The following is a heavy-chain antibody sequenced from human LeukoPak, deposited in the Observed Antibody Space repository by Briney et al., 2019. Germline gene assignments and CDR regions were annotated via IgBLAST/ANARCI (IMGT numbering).Heavy chain of an antibody. J-gene: IGHJ4*02. CDR1: GFTFSSCW. V-gene: IGHV3-7*01. D-gene: IGHD2-15*01. CDR2: IKQDGSEK. Sequence: GGSLRLSCAASGFTFSSCWMSWVRQAPGKGLEWVANIKQDGSEKYYVDSVKGRFTISRDNAKNSLYLQMNSLRAEDTAVYYCASSAGYCSGGSCYYYWGQGTLVTVSS. CDR3: ASSAGYCSGGSCYYY.